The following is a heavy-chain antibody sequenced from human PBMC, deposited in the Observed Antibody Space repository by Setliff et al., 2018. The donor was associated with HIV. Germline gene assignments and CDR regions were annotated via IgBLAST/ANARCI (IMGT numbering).Heavy chain of an antibody. J-gene: IGHJ4*02. Sequence: GGSLRLSCAASGFTFSSYWMSWVRQAPGKGLEWVANIKQDGSGKYYVDSVKGRFTISRDNAKNSLYLEMNSLRAEDTAVYYCATDCAVVGGTGSLDSWGQGTLVTVSS. D-gene: IGHD1-26*01. CDR2: IKQDGSGK. CDR3: ATDCAVVGGTGSLDS. CDR1: GFTFSSYW. V-gene: IGHV3-7*03.